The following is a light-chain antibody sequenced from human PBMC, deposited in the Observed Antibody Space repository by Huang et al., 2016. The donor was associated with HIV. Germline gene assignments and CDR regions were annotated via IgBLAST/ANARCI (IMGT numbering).Light chain of an antibody. J-gene: IGKJ1*01. CDR3: QQYNNWPRT. Sequence: EMVMTQSPANLSVSPGERATLSCRASQSVSSNLAWYQQKTGQAPRLLIYGASTRATEIPPRFSGTGSGTEFTLTISSLQSEDFAVYYCQQYNNWPRTFGQGTKVEIK. V-gene: IGKV3-15*01. CDR1: QSVSSN. CDR2: GAS.